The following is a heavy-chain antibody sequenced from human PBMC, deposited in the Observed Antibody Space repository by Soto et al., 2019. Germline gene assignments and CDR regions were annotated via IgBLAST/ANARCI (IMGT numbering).Heavy chain of an antibody. CDR3: ARGRGWRDY. J-gene: IGHJ4*02. D-gene: IGHD6-19*01. CDR1: GYTFTSYD. CDR2: MNPNNGYT. V-gene: IGHV1-8*01. Sequence: QVQLVQSGAEVKKPGASVKVSCKTSGYTFTSYDIHWVRQATGQGLEWMGWMNPNNGYTDYAQKFQGRVTMTRDTSLSTADMELSSLTSDDTAVYYCARGRGWRDYWGQGTLVTVSS.